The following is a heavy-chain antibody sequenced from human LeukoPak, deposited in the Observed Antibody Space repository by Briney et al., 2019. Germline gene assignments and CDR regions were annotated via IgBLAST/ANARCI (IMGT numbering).Heavy chain of an antibody. CDR3: AKDPGLYYYDSSGYLGYFDY. CDR1: GFTFSSYG. D-gene: IGHD3-22*01. J-gene: IGHJ4*02. CDR2: ISGSGGST. Sequence: GGSLRLSCAASGFTFSSYGMSWVRQAPGKGLEWVSAISGSGGSTYYADSVKGRFTISRDNSKNTLYLQMNSLRAEDTAVYYCAKDPGLYYYDSSGYLGYFDYWGQGTLVTVSS. V-gene: IGHV3-23*01.